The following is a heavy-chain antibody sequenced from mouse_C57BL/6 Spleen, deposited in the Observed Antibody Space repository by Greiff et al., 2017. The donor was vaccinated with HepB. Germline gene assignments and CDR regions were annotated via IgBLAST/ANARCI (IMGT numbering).Heavy chain of an antibody. CDR1: GFTFSDYY. V-gene: IGHV5-16*01. D-gene: IGHD2-1*01. Sequence: EVMLVESEGGLVQPGSSMKLSCTASGFTFSDYYMAWVRQVPEKGLEWVANINYDGSSTYYLDSLKSRFIISRDNAKNILYLQMSSLKSEDTATYYCARDGDGNFYFDYWGQGATLTVSS. J-gene: IGHJ2*01. CDR2: INYDGSST. CDR3: ARDGDGNFYFDY.